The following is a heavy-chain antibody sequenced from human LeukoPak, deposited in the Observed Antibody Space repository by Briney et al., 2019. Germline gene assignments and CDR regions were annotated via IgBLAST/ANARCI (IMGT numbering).Heavy chain of an antibody. Sequence: GGSLRLSCAASGFTFSNYWMHWVRQAPGKGLVWVPRINSDGSKKSYAHSVKGRYTISRDNANNTRDLRMKSLRAEGTAVYYWASWMEATFYICGDGAMGTVSS. CDR3: ASWMEATFYI. D-gene: IGHD2-2*03. J-gene: IGHJ3*02. V-gene: IGHV3-74*01. CDR1: GFTFSNYW. CDR2: INSDGSKK.